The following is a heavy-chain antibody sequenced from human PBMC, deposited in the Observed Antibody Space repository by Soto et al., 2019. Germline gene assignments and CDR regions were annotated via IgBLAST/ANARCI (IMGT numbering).Heavy chain of an antibody. J-gene: IGHJ4*02. Sequence: SETLSLTCTVSGASISVHSYYWTWIRQPPGKGLEWIGSSYYSGTTNFNPSLKSRVTISVDTSKNQFSLKLTSVTAADTAVYYCASRDPGTSVDYWGQGTLVTVSS. CDR3: ASRDPGTSVDY. CDR2: SYYSGTT. CDR1: GASISVHSYY. V-gene: IGHV4-39*01. D-gene: IGHD1-7*01.